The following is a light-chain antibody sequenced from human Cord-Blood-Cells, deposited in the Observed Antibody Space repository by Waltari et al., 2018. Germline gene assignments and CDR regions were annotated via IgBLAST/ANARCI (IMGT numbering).Light chain of an antibody. V-gene: IGLV2-14*01. J-gene: IGLJ2*01. Sequence: QSALTQPASVSGSPGQSITIPCTRTSSDVGGYNYVSWYQQHPGKAPKLMIYDVSKRPSGVSNRFSGSKSGNTASLTISGLQAEDEADYYCSSYTSSSTLVVFGGGTKLTVL. CDR2: DVS. CDR3: SSYTSSSTLVV. CDR1: SSDVGGYNY.